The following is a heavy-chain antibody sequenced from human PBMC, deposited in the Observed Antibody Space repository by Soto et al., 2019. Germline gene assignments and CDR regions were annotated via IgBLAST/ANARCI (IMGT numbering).Heavy chain of an antibody. J-gene: IGHJ5*02. V-gene: IGHV4-31*03. CDR3: ARFSSSWSYRNWFDP. Sequence: PSETLSLTCTVSGGSISSGGYYWSWIRQHPGKGLEWIGYIYYSGSTYYNPSLKSRVTISVDTSKNQFSLKLSSVTAADTALYYCARFSSSWSYRNWFDPWGQGTLVTVSS. CDR2: IYYSGST. CDR1: GGSISSGGYY. D-gene: IGHD6-13*01.